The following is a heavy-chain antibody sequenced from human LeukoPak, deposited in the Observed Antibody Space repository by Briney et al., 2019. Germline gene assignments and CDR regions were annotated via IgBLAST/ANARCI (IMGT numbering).Heavy chain of an antibody. CDR1: GFTFSDYY. V-gene: IGHV3-11*01. CDR2: ISSSGGTI. CDR3: AKDAHRRKYYYYYYMDV. J-gene: IGHJ6*03. Sequence: PGGSLRLSCAASGFTFSDYYMSWIRQAPGKGLEWVSYISSSGGTIYYADSVKGRFTISRDNAKNSLYLQMNSLRAEDTALYYCAKDAHRRKYYYYYYMDVWGKGTTVTISS.